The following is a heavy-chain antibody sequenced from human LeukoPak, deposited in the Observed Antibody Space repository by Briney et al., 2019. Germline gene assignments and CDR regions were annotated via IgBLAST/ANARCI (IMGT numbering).Heavy chain of an antibody. J-gene: IGHJ6*02. CDR3: ARDHGDPPYYYYGMDV. Sequence: SETLSLTCSVSGDSISSSSYYWGWIRQPPGKGLEWIGSIYYSGNTYYNPSLKSRVTISVDTSKNQFSLKLRSVTAADTALYYCARDHGDPPYYYYGMDVWGQGTTVTVSS. CDR1: GDSISSSSYY. CDR2: IYYSGNT. V-gene: IGHV4-39*07. D-gene: IGHD4-17*01.